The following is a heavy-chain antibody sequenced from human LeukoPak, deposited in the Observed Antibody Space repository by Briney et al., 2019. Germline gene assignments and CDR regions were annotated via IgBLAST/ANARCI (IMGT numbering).Heavy chain of an antibody. CDR2: IYHSGST. CDR1: GYSISSGYY. V-gene: IGHV4-38-2*02. D-gene: IGHD3-16*01. CDR3: ARDRIGDFDY. J-gene: IGHJ4*02. Sequence: SEALSLTCAVSGYSISSGYYWGWIRQPPGKGLEWIGSIYHSGSTYYNPSLKSRVTISVDTSKNRFSLKLSSVTAADTAVYCCARDRIGDFDYWGQGTLVTVSS.